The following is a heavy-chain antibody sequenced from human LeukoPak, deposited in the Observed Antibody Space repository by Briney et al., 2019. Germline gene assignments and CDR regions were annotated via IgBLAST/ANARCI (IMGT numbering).Heavy chain of an antibody. V-gene: IGHV1-69*13. CDR2: IIPIFGTA. Sequence: GASVKVSCKASGGTFSSYAISWVRQAPGQGLEWMGGIIPIFGTANYAQKFQGRVTITADESTSTAYMELSSLRSEDTAVYYCASQAAAGNLNYYYYYYMDVWGQGTLVTVSS. CDR3: ASQAAAGNLNYYYYYYMDV. J-gene: IGHJ6*03. CDR1: GGTFSSYA. D-gene: IGHD6-13*01.